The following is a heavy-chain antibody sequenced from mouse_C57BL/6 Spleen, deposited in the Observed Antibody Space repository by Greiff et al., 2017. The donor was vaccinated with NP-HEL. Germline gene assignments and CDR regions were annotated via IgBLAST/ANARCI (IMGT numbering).Heavy chain of an antibody. Sequence: EVKLMESGGDLVKPGGSLKLSCAASGFTFSSYGMSWVRQTPDKRLEWVATISSGGSYTYYPDSVKGRFTISRDNAKNTLYLQMSSLKSEDTAMYYCARQTPTTVVATGYFDVWGTGTTVTVSS. CDR1: GFTFSSYG. D-gene: IGHD1-1*01. CDR2: ISSGGSYT. V-gene: IGHV5-6*01. CDR3: ARQTPTTVVATGYFDV. J-gene: IGHJ1*03.